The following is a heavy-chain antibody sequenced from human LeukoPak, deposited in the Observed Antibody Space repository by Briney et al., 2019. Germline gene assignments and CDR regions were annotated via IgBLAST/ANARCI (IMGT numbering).Heavy chain of an antibody. D-gene: IGHD2-2*01. CDR3: ARDPDTSRVPSDLFDY. CDR2: INPSGGST. J-gene: IGHJ4*02. CDR1: GYTFTSYY. Sequence: ASVKVSCKASGYTFTSYYMHWVRQAPGQGLEWMGIINPSGGSTSYAQKFQGRVTMTRDTSTSTVCMELSSLRSEDTAVYYCARDPDTSRVPSDLFDYWGQGTLVTVSS. V-gene: IGHV1-46*01.